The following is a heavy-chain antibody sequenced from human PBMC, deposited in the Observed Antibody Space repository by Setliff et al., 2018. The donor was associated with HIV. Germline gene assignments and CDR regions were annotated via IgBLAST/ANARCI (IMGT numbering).Heavy chain of an antibody. V-gene: IGHV3-21*01. Sequence: PGGSLRLSCAASGFTFSTYNMNWVRLAPGRGLEWISSITVSGFDIYHADSVKGRFTLSRDTSKNTLFLQMNSLRPEDTAVYYCARVRLYNTALDYWGQGTLVTV. D-gene: IGHD3-3*01. J-gene: IGHJ4*02. CDR2: ITVSGFDI. CDR3: ARVRLYNTALDY. CDR1: GFTFSTYN.